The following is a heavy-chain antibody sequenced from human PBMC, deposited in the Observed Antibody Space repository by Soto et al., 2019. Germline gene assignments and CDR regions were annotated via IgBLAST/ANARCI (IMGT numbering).Heavy chain of an antibody. D-gene: IGHD5-12*01. CDR2: ISSSSSYI. CDR1: AFTFSSYS. V-gene: IGHV3-21*01. Sequence: DVRLVESGGGLVNPGGSLRLSCAASAFTFSSYSMNWVRQAPGKGLEWVSSISSSSSYIYYADSVKGRFTISRDNAKNSLYLQMNSLKAEDTAVYYCAREVYSGYDLRGDGMDVWGQGTTVTVSS. J-gene: IGHJ6*02. CDR3: AREVYSGYDLRGDGMDV.